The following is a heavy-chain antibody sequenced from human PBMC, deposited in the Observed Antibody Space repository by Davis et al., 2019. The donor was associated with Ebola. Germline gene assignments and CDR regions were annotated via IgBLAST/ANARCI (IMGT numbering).Heavy chain of an antibody. Sequence: PSETLSLTCAVSGGSISSGGYSWSWIRQPPGKGLEWIGYIYYSGSTNYNPSLKSRVTISVDTSKNQFSLKLSSVTAADTAVYYCARARQSSSWYDYWGQGTLVTVSS. V-gene: IGHV4-61*08. CDR1: GGSISSGGYS. CDR2: IYYSGST. CDR3: ARARQSSSWYDY. J-gene: IGHJ4*02. D-gene: IGHD6-13*01.